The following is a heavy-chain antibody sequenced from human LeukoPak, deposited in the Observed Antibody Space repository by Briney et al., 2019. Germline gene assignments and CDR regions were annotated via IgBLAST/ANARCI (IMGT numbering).Heavy chain of an antibody. D-gene: IGHD6-19*01. Sequence: ASVKVSCKASGYTFTSYGISWVRQAPGQGLEWMGWISAYNGNTNYAQKLQGRVTMTTDTSTSTAYMELRSLRSDDTAVYYCARWGPRIAVARPNWFDPWGQGTLVTVSS. CDR3: ARWGPRIAVARPNWFDP. CDR1: GYTFTSYG. J-gene: IGHJ5*02. CDR2: ISAYNGNT. V-gene: IGHV1-18*01.